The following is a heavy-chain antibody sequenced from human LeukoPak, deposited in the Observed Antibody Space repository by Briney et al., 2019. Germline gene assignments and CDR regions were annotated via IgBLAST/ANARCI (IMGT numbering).Heavy chain of an antibody. V-gene: IGHV3-15*01. D-gene: IGHD6-19*01. Sequence: GGSLRLSCAASGFTFSNAWMSWVRQAPGKGLEWVARIKSKTDGGTIDYAGSVKGRFTISRDDSKNTLYLQLNTLKTEDTAVYYCTTAVAGVITFDYWGQGTLVTVSP. CDR3: TTAVAGVITFDY. CDR2: IKSKTDGGTI. CDR1: GFTFSNAW. J-gene: IGHJ4*02.